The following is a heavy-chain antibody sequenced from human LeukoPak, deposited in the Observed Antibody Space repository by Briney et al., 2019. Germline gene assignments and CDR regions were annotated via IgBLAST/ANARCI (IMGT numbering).Heavy chain of an antibody. Sequence: GSLRLSCAASGFTFSSYEMNWIRQAPGKGLEWIASISSSGSSVNYADSVNGRLTISRDNAKNSLYLQMNSLRAEYTAVYYCVRDRSRSATYPVRWGRGTLVTVSS. V-gene: IGHV3-48*03. CDR3: VRDRSRSATYPVR. CDR2: ISSSGSSV. CDR1: GFTFSSYE. J-gene: IGHJ4*02.